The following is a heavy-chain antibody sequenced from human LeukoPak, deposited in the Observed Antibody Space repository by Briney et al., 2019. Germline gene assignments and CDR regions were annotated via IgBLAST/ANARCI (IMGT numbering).Heavy chain of an antibody. CDR3: ARAGPLRYFDWLSRNYFDY. CDR1: GYTFISYG. D-gene: IGHD3-9*01. V-gene: IGHV1-18*01. CDR2: ISAYNGNT. Sequence: ASVKVSCKASGYTFISYGISWVRQAPGQGLEWMGWISAYNGNTNYAQKLQGRVTMTTDTSTSTAYMELRSLRSDDTAVYYCARAGPLRYFDWLSRNYFDYWGQGTLVTVSS. J-gene: IGHJ4*02.